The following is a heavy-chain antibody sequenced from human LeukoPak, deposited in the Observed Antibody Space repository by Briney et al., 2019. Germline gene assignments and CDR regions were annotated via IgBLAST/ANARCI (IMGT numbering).Heavy chain of an antibody. CDR2: INPSGGST. CDR1: GYTFTNYY. CDR3: ARNFHPGNWDY. Sequence: ASVKVSCKASGYTFTNYYIHWVRQAPGQGLEWMAIINPSGGSTSYAQKLQDRVTMTTDTSTSTAYMELRSLRSDDTAVYYCARNFHPGNWDYWGQGTLVTVSS. V-gene: IGHV1-46*01. D-gene: IGHD1-14*01. J-gene: IGHJ4*02.